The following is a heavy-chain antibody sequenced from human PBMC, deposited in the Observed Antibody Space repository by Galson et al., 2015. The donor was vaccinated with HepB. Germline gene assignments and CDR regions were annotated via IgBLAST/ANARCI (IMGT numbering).Heavy chain of an antibody. CDR1: GYSFTSYW. V-gene: IGHV5-10-1*01. J-gene: IGHJ5*02. CDR3: ARLMDRSGGSCYPRSGWFDP. D-gene: IGHD2-15*01. CDR2: IDPSDSYT. Sequence: SGAEVKKPGESLRISCKGSGYSFTSYWINWVRQMPGKGLEWMGRIDPSDSYTNYSPSFQGHVTISADKSVNTAYLHWSSLKASDTAVYYCARLMDRSGGSCYPRSGWFDPWGQGTLVTVSS.